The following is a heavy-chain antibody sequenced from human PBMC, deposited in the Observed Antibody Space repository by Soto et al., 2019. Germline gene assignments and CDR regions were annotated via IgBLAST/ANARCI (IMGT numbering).Heavy chain of an antibody. V-gene: IGHV4-61*01. CDR1: GDSASTDLYF. CDR2: ISYTGDT. J-gene: IGHJ5*02. Sequence: PSETLSLTCTVSGDSASTDLYFGTWIRQPPGKGLEWIAYISYTGDTNYNPSLKSRVTISIDTSRNQFSLTLTSVTAADTAVYFCARIVVGATVDLWGQGSLVTVSS. D-gene: IGHD1-26*01. CDR3: ARIVVGATVDL.